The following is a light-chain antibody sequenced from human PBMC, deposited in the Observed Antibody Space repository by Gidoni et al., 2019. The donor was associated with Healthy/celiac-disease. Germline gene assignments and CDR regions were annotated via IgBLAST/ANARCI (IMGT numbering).Light chain of an antibody. J-gene: IGKJ4*01. CDR1: QRVRSI. V-gene: IGKV3-15*01. CDR2: GAS. Sequence: EIVITQSQATLSVSPGERATPACRASQRVRSILACDQQNPGQAPRLLIYGASTRATGIPARFSGSGSGTEFTLTISSLQSEDFAVYYCQQYKNWLSLTFGGXTKVEIK. CDR3: QQYKNWLSLT.